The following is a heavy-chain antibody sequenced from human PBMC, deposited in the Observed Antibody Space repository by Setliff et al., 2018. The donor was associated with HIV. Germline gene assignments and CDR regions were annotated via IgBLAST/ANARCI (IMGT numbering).Heavy chain of an antibody. D-gene: IGHD1-26*01. J-gene: IGHJ3*02. CDR3: ERASVGATGLYAFDI. CDR1: GGSINLGSYY. CDR2: IYTSGST. Sequence: SETLSLTCTVSGGSINLGSYYWSWIRQHAGKGLKWIGHIYTSGSTNYNPSLKSRVTISVDTSKTQFSLRLNSLTATDTALYYCERASVGATGLYAFDIWSKGQWSPSPQ. V-gene: IGHV4-61*09.